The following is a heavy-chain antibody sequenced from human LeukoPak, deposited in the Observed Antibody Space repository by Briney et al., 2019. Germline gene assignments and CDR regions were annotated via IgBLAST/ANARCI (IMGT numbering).Heavy chain of an antibody. D-gene: IGHD6-13*01. CDR1: GYSFTSYW. V-gene: IGHV5-51*01. CDR2: IYPGDSDT. CDR3: ARLEGSSWSSYYYYGMDV. Sequence: GESLKISCKDSGYSFTSYWIGWVRQMPGKGLEWMGIIYPGDSDTRYSPSFQGQVTISADKSISTAYLQWSSLKASDTAMYYCARLEGSSWSSYYYYGMDVWGQGTTVTVSS. J-gene: IGHJ6*02.